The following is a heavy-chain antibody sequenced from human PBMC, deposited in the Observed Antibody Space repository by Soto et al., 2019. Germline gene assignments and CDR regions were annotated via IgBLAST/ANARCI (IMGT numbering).Heavy chain of an antibody. Sequence: QVQLVQSGAEVKKPGASVKVSCTASGYTFTSYDINWVRQATGQGLEWMGWMNPNSGNTGYAQKFQGRVTMTRNTSSSTAYMELSSLRSEDTAVYYCARRVRGVNYYYYMDVWGKGTTVTVSS. CDR2: MNPNSGNT. CDR3: ARRVRGVNYYYYMDV. CDR1: GYTFTSYD. V-gene: IGHV1-8*01. J-gene: IGHJ6*03. D-gene: IGHD3-10*01.